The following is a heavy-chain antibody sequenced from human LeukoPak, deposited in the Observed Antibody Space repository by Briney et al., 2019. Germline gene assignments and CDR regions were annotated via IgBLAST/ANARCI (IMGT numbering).Heavy chain of an antibody. J-gene: IGHJ4*02. CDR2: ISGSGGST. CDR3: AKPEEIGYCSSTSCRDY. Sequence: GSLRLFCAASGFNFCSYGLNWVRPGPGKGLEWVLGISGSGGSTYYADSVKGRFTISRDNSKNTLYLQMNSLRAEDTAVYYCAKPEEIGYCSSTSCRDYWGQGTLVTVSS. CDR1: GFNFCSYG. D-gene: IGHD2-2*01. V-gene: IGHV3-23*01.